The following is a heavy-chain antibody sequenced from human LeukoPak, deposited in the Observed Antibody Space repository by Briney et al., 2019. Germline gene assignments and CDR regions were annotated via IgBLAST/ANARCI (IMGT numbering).Heavy chain of an antibody. J-gene: IGHJ3*02. Sequence: PSETLSLTCTVSGGSISSYYGSWIRRPAGPGLEWIGRIYTSGSTNYSACLKSRVTMSVDTSKNQFSLKLSSVTAADTAVYYCARGAYYDFWSGYFLGDAFDIWGQGTMVTVSS. CDR1: GGSISSYY. D-gene: IGHD3-3*01. V-gene: IGHV4-4*07. CDR2: IYTSGST. CDR3: ARGAYYDFWSGYFLGDAFDI.